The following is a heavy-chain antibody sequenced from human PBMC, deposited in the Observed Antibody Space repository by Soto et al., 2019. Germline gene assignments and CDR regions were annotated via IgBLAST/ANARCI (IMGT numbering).Heavy chain of an antibody. CDR2: IYSGGST. D-gene: IGHD1-26*01. Sequence: GGALRLSCAASGFTVSSNYMSWVRQAPGKGLEWVSIIYSGGSTYYADSVKGRFTISRDNSKNTLYLQMNSLRAEDTAVYYCASGRGLLLASNWVQGAMVTVSS. CDR3: ASGRGLLLASN. CDR1: GFTVSSNY. J-gene: IGHJ3*01. V-gene: IGHV3-53*01.